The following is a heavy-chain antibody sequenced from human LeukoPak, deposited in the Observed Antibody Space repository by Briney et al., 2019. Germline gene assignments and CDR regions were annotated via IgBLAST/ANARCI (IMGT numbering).Heavy chain of an antibody. CDR3: AKDRIPYYDILTGYPPLDY. J-gene: IGHJ4*02. D-gene: IGHD3-9*01. CDR1: GFTFSSYA. Sequence: GGSLRLSCAASGFTFSSYAMSWVRQAPGKGLEWVSAISGSGGSTYYADSVKGRFTISRDNSKNTLYLQMNSLRAEDTAVYYCAKDRIPYYDILTGYPPLDYWGQGTLVTVSS. V-gene: IGHV3-23*01. CDR2: ISGSGGST.